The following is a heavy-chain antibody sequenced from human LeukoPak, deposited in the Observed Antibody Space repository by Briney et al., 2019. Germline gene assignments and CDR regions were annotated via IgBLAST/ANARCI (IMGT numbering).Heavy chain of an antibody. Sequence: GGSLRLSCAVSEFSFTNNYMSWVRQAPGKGLEWVSVFYVGGATYYADSEKGRFTISRDNSENTLYLQMKSLRAEDTAVYYCARGDGYNFFDYWGQGTLVTVSS. J-gene: IGHJ4*02. D-gene: IGHD5-24*01. CDR3: ARGDGYNFFDY. V-gene: IGHV3-53*01. CDR2: FYVGGAT. CDR1: EFSFTNNY.